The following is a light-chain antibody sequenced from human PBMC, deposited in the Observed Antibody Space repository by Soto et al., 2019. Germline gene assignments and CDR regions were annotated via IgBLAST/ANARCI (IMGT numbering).Light chain of an antibody. CDR3: QQFGSSVT. CDR2: RTS. CDR1: QSVSSTY. J-gene: IGKJ5*01. V-gene: IGKV3-20*01. Sequence: EIVLTQSPGPLSLSPGARAPLSCRASQSVSSTYLAWYQQKPGQAPRLLIYRTSTRATGIPDRFSGSGSGTDFTLTISRLEPEDFAVYYCQQFGSSVTFGQGTRLEIK.